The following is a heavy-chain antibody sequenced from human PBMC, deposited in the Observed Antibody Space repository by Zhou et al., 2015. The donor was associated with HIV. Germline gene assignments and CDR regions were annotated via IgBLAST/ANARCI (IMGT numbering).Heavy chain of an antibody. CDR1: GNTFISHD. V-gene: IGHV1-8*01. J-gene: IGHJ4*02. CDR2: MNPKSGNT. Sequence: QVQLVQSGAEVKKPGASVKVSCRVSGNTFISHDINWVRQVTGQGLEWMGWMNPKSGNTGYAQRFQGRVTMTRNISINTAYMELGSLTPEDTAVYFCARGGGGNYGDYNFDYWGQGTLVSVSS. D-gene: IGHD4-17*01. CDR3: ARGGGGNYGDYNFDY.